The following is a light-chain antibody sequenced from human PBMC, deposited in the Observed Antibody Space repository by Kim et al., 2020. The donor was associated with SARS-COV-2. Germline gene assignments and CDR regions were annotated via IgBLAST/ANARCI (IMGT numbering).Light chain of an antibody. CDR3: SLRDVTVL. CDR1: RLRAYY. J-gene: IGLJ2*01. CDR2: GKK. V-gene: IGLV3-19*01. Sequence: SSELTQDPAVSVALGQTVTISCQGDRLRAYYANWFQQKAGKAPILVFFGKKSRPSGIPDRFSASSSGDTASLTITGAQAEDEADYYCSLRDVTVLFGGGT.